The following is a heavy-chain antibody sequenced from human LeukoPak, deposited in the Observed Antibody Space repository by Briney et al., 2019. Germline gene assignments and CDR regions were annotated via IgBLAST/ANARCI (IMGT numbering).Heavy chain of an antibody. CDR3: AKGGKWDVTPFDY. V-gene: IGHV3-23*01. J-gene: IGHJ4*02. CDR1: GFTFNTYA. D-gene: IGHD1-26*01. Sequence: GGPLRLSCAASGFTFNTYAMSWVRQAPGKGLEWVSGISGNGGSIYYADSVKGRFTISRDNSKNTLYLQMNSLRAEDTAVYYCAKGGKWDVTPFDYWGQGTLVTVSS. CDR2: ISGNGGSI.